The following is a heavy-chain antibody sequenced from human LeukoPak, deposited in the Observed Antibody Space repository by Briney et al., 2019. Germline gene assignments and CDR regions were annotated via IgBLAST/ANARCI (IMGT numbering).Heavy chain of an antibody. CDR2: IYSGGSA. CDR1: GFTFNTYG. D-gene: IGHD3-10*01. V-gene: IGHV3-NL1*01. CDR3: ARERGAWNWFDP. Sequence: PGRSLRLSCAASGFTFNTYGMHWVRQAPGKGLEWVSAIYSGGSAYYADSVRGRFTISRDNSKNTLYLQMNSLRAEDTAVHDCARERGAWNWFDPCGQGTLVTASS. J-gene: IGHJ5*02.